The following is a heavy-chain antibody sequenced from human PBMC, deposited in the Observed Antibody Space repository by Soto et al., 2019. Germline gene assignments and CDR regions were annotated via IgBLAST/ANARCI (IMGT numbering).Heavy chain of an antibody. CDR1: GYTFTSYG. D-gene: IGHD6-19*01. Sequence: QVQLVQSGAEVKKPGASVKVSCKASGYTFTSYGISWVRQAPGQGLEWMGRISAYNGNTNYAQKLQGRVTMTTNTSTRTAYMQLRRLTYDDTAVYYCALSLHSSGWRGRDFDYWGQGTLVTVSS. J-gene: IGHJ4*02. V-gene: IGHV1-18*04. CDR3: ALSLHSSGWRGRDFDY. CDR2: ISAYNGNT.